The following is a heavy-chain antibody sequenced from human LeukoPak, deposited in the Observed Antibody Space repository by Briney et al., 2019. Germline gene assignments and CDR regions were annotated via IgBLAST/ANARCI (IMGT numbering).Heavy chain of an antibody. J-gene: IGHJ4*02. Sequence: GGSLRLSCAASRFTFSSYAMDWVRQAPGKGLEWVSAVSGSGGATYYADSVQGRFTVSRDNSKNTQYLQMNSLRAEDTALYYCARKAAPTSGYDYWGQGILVTVSS. V-gene: IGHV3-23*01. CDR1: RFTFSSYA. CDR2: VSGSGGAT. CDR3: ARKAAPTSGYDY. D-gene: IGHD5-18*01.